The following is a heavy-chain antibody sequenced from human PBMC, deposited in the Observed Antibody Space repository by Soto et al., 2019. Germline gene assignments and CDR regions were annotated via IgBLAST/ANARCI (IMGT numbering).Heavy chain of an antibody. V-gene: IGHV3-23*01. CDR1: GFTFSSYA. Sequence: GGSLRLSCAASGFTFSSYAMSWVRQAPGKGLEWVSAISGSGGSTYYADSVKGRFTISRDNSKNTLYLQMNSLRAEDTAVYYCAASTQIVVVITAFDYWGQGTLVTVSS. J-gene: IGHJ4*02. CDR2: ISGSGGST. CDR3: AASTQIVVVITAFDY. D-gene: IGHD3-22*01.